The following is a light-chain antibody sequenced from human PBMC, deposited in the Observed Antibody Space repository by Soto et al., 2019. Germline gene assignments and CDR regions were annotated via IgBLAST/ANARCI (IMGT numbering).Light chain of an antibody. CDR2: GAS. CDR3: QQRSNWPPIT. V-gene: IGKV3-11*01. J-gene: IGKJ5*01. CDR1: QSVSSN. Sequence: EIVVTQSPATLSVSPGERASLSCRASQSVSSNLAWYQQKPGQAPRLLIYGASTRATGIPARFSGSVSGTDFTLTISSLETEDFAVYYCQQRSNWPPITFGQGTRLEIK.